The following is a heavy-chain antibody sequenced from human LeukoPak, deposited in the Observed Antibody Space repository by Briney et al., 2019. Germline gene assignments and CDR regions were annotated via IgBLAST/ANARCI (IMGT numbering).Heavy chain of an antibody. J-gene: IGHJ4*02. CDR2: IYYSGST. V-gene: IGHV4-59*01. D-gene: IGHD5-12*01. CDR1: GGSISSYY. Sequence: SKTLSLTCTVSGGSISSYYWSWIRQPPGKGLEWIGYIYYSGSTNYNPSLKSRVTISVDTSKNQFSLKLSSVTAADTAVYYCARVSGYDWESFYDYWGQGILVTVSS. CDR3: ARVSGYDWESFYDY.